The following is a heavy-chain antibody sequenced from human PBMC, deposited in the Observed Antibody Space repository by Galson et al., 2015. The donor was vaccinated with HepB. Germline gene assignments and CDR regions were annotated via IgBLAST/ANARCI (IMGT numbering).Heavy chain of an antibody. CDR2: IRSKAYGGTT. J-gene: IGHJ6*02. Sequence: SLRLSCAASGFTFGDYAMSWVRQAPGKGLEWVGFIRSKAYGGTTEYAASVKGRFTISRDDSKSIAYLQMNSLKTEDTAVYYCTRGPTPPRLRSYYYYGMDVWGQGTTVTVSS. D-gene: IGHD5/OR15-5a*01. CDR1: GFTFGDYA. V-gene: IGHV3-49*04. CDR3: TRGPTPPRLRSYYYYGMDV.